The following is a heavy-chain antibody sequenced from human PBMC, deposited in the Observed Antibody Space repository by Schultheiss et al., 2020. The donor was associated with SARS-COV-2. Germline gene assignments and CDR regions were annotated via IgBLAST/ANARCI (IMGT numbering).Heavy chain of an antibody. CDR2: ISGSGGST. CDR3: ASHFTIFAAFDI. V-gene: IGHV3-23*01. Sequence: GESLKISCAASGFTFSSYGMHWVRQAPGKGLEWVSAISGSGGSTYYADSVKGRFTISRDNSKNTLYLQMNSLRAEDTAVYYCASHFTIFAAFDIWGQGTMVTVAS. D-gene: IGHD3-3*01. J-gene: IGHJ3*02. CDR1: GFTFSSYG.